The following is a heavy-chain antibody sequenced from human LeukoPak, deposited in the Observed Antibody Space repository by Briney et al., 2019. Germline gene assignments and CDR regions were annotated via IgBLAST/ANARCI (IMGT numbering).Heavy chain of an antibody. CDR3: ATSRSLDY. V-gene: IGHV3-48*01. CDR2: ISSSSSTI. Sequence: GGSLRLSCAASGITFSRYWMNWVRQAPGKGLEWVSYISSSSSTIYYADSVKGRFTISRDNAKNSLYLQMNSLRVEDTAVYYCATSRSLDYWGQGTLVTVSS. CDR1: GITFSRYW. J-gene: IGHJ4*02.